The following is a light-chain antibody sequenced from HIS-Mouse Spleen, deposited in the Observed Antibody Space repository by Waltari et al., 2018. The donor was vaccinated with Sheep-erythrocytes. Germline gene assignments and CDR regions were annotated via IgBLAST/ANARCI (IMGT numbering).Light chain of an antibody. CDR2: DVS. CDR1: SSDVGGYNY. J-gene: IGLJ1*01. CDR3: CSYAGSYNHV. V-gene: IGLV2-11*01. Sequence: QSALTQPRSVSGSPGQSVNISCTGTSSDVGGYNYVSWYQHHPGKAPKLMIYDVSKRPSGVPDRFSGSKSGNTASLTISGLQAEDEADYYCCSYAGSYNHVFATGTKVTVL.